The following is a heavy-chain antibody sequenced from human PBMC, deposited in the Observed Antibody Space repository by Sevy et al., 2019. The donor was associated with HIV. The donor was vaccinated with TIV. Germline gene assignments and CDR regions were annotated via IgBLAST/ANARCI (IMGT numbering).Heavy chain of an antibody. Sequence: ASVKVSCKASGYTLTDYYIHWVRQAPGQGLEWMGRINPNSGGKNSAPKFQGRVTMTRDTSFNTAYMEVSRLRSDDTAVYFCARGGAAVGRSYYDHYGLDVWGQGTTVTVSS. CDR1: GYTLTDYY. D-gene: IGHD6-13*01. CDR2: INPNSGGK. J-gene: IGHJ6*02. V-gene: IGHV1-2*06. CDR3: ARGGAAVGRSYYDHYGLDV.